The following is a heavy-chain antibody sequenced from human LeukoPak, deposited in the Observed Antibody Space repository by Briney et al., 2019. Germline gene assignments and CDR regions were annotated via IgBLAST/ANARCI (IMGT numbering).Heavy chain of an antibody. CDR3: AREGASYDSSDYLPSYFDY. Sequence: PSETLSLTCTVSGGSISSYYWSWIRQPPGKGLEWIGYIYYSGSTNYNPSLKSRVTISVDTSKNQFSLKLSSVTAADTAVYYCAREGASYDSSDYLPSYFDYWGQGTLVTVSS. D-gene: IGHD3-22*01. CDR1: GGSISSYY. CDR2: IYYSGST. J-gene: IGHJ4*02. V-gene: IGHV4-59*01.